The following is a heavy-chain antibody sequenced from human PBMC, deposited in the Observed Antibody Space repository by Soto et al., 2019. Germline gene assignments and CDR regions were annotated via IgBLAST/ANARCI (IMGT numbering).Heavy chain of an antibody. J-gene: IGHJ4*02. CDR3: ARDGYCSGGSCYSVPVFDY. CDR1: GFTFSSYW. V-gene: IGHV3-74*01. Sequence: GGSLRLSCAASGFTFSSYWMHWVRQAPGKGLVWVSHINSDGSDTTYADSVKGRFTISRDNAKNTLYLQMNSLRAEDTAVYYCARDGYCSGGSCYSVPVFDYWGQGTLVTVSS. CDR2: INSDGSDT. D-gene: IGHD2-15*01.